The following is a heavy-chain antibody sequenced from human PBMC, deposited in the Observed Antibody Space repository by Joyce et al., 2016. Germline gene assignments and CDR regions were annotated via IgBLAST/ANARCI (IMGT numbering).Heavy chain of an antibody. V-gene: IGHV4-34*01. CDR2: INHGGST. J-gene: IGHJ4*02. CDR3: ASLFPFDY. CDR1: GDSFRGHY. Sequence: QVQIQQWGAGLVKPSETLSLTCAVYGDSFRGHYWIWSRQSPGKGLEWIGDINHGGSTTYNPSLKSRVTMSVDTSKNQISLRLTSVTVADTAIYYCASLFPFDYWGQGTLVTVSS.